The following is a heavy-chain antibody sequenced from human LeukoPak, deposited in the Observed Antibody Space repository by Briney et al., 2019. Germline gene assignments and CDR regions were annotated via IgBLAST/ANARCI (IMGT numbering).Heavy chain of an antibody. Sequence: PGGSLRLSCAASGFTFRSWMTWVRQAPGKGLEWVAHIKQDGSEKYYVDSLKGRFTVSRDNGKNSLYLQMNSLRAEDTAVYYCARDRKLELRLFSYMDVWGKGTTVTVSS. CDR1: GFTFRSW. CDR3: ARDRKLELRLFSYMDV. CDR2: IKQDGSEK. V-gene: IGHV3-7*01. J-gene: IGHJ6*03. D-gene: IGHD1-7*01.